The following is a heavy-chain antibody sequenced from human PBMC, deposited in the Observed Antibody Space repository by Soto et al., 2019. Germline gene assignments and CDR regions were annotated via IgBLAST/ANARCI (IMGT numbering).Heavy chain of an antibody. CDR1: GYIFANHY. D-gene: IGHD3-22*01. CDR3: ARADYYDGSGFYYDY. J-gene: IGHJ4*02. V-gene: IGHV1-46*01. CDR2: INPLGGST. Sequence: QVQLVQSGAEVKKPGASMKISCKASGYIFANHYIHWVRQAPGQGLEWMGIINPLGGSTHYLQKFHGRVTMTRDTSTSTVYMELSSLRSEDTAVYFCARADYYDGSGFYYDYWGQGTLVTVSS.